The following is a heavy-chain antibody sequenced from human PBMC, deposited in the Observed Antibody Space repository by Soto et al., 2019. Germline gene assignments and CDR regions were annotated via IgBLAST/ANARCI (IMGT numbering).Heavy chain of an antibody. J-gene: IGHJ6*02. D-gene: IGHD2-21*02. CDR2: VYWDDDK. CDR1: GFALTSIGEG. V-gene: IGHV2-5*02. Sequence: QITLKESGPTLVKPTQTLTLTCTFSGFALTSIGEGVGWIRQPPGKALEWLALVYWDDDKRYNPSLRSRLTITKDTSKKQVVLTITNKDPVDTATYYCVQSRCGGDGLTFYSSHAYYGLEVWGQGTTVTVSS. CDR3: VQSRCGGDGLTFYSSHAYYGLEV.